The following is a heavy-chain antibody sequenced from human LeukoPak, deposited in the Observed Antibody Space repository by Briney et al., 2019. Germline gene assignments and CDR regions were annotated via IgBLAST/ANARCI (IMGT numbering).Heavy chain of an antibody. CDR3: ARDRSSLGLWFGELRN. Sequence: GGSLRLSCAASGFTFNTYLMHWVRQAPGKRLVWVSRIYSDGSSTNYADSVKGRFTISRDNAKNTLYLQMNSLRAEDTAVYYCARDRSSLGLWFGELRNWGQGTLVTVSS. D-gene: IGHD3-10*01. CDR2: IYSDGSST. V-gene: IGHV3-74*01. CDR1: GFTFNTYL. J-gene: IGHJ4*02.